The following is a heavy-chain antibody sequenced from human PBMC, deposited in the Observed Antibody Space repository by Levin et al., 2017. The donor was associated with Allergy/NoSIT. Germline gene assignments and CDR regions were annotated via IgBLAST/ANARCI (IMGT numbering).Heavy chain of an antibody. V-gene: IGHV3-53*01. D-gene: IGHD6-13*01. J-gene: IGHJ6*03. CDR3: ASPAGLLHSSSWYRNYYYYMDV. Sequence: GESLKISCAASGFTVSSNYMSWVRQAPGKGLEWVSVIYSGGSTYYADSVKGRFTISRDNSKNTLYLQMNSLRAEDTAVYYCASPAGLLHSSSWYRNYYYYMDVWGKGTTVTVSS. CDR1: GFTVSSNY. CDR2: IYSGGST.